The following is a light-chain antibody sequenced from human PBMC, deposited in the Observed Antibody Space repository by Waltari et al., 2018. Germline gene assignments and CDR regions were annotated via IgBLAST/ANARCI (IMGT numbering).Light chain of an antibody. V-gene: IGKV3-15*01. CDR2: GAS. J-gene: IGKJ2*01. Sequence: EIVMTQSPATLSVSPGERATLSCRASQSVSSNLAWYQQKPGQAPRLLIYGASTRATGIPARFSGSGAGTEFTLTISSLQSEDFAVYYCQQYNKWPSYTFGQGTKVEIK. CDR1: QSVSSN. CDR3: QQYNKWPSYT.